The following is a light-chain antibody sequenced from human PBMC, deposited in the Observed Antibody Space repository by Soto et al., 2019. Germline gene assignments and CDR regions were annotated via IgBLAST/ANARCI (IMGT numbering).Light chain of an antibody. Sequence: ETQVTQTRSSLCAAVIGIISIICRASQSISSYLNWYQQKPGKAPKLLIYAASSLQSGVPSMFSGSGSRTEYTLTISIMKPDDFGTFCCHTYMGYSFGQGTKVDIK. CDR3: HTYMGYS. V-gene: IGKV1-39*01. J-gene: IGKJ1*01. CDR1: QSISSY. CDR2: AAS.